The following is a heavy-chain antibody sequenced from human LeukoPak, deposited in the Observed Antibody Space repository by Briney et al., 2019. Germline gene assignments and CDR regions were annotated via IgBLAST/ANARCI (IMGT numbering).Heavy chain of an antibody. CDR3: ARGDGWGDAVDGMGY. D-gene: IGHD6-19*01. CDR1: GVSITNYY. J-gene: IGHJ4*02. Sequence: SETLSLTCTVSGVSITNYYWTCIRQPPGKGLEWIGHIYYSRNTEYNPTEYNPSLKSRVTISVDTSQSQFSLKVNSVTAADTAVYFCARGDGWGDAVDGMGYWGQGILVTVSS. V-gene: IGHV4-59*01. CDR2: IYYSRNTEYNPT.